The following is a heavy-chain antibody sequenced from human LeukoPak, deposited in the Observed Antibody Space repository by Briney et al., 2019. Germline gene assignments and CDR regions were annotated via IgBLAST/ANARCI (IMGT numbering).Heavy chain of an antibody. CDR1: GFSFSSYW. Sequence: AGGSLRLSCAASGFSFSSYWMSWVRQAPGKGLEWVANIKQDGSEKYYVDSVKGRFTISRDNAKNSLDLQMNSLRAEDTAVYYCARDTLGEGEDANYAVFDYWGQGTPVTVSS. V-gene: IGHV3-7*01. D-gene: IGHD4/OR15-4a*01. CDR3: ARDTLGEGEDANYAVFDY. CDR2: IKQDGSEK. J-gene: IGHJ4*02.